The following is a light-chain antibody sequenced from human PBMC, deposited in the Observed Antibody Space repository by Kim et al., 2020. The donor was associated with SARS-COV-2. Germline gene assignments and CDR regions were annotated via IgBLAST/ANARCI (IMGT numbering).Light chain of an antibody. CDR3: LLYGGSPPTCGPA. CDR1: ERVATSH. V-gene: IGKV3-20*01. CDR2: GAS. Sequence: RASLTCRGSERVATSHVACYQWRPGQATRLLFSGASTRAAAIPDRFRASGPGTDFTLTISGLEPEDFGVYYCLLYGGSPPTCGPAFGLGTKVEIK. J-gene: IGKJ1*01.